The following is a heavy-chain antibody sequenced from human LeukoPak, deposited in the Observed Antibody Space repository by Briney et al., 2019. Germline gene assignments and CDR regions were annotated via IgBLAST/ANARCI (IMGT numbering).Heavy chain of an antibody. Sequence: SETLSLTCTVSGASISSYYWSWIRQPPGKGLEWIGYIYYSGSTHYNPALKSRVTISVDTSKNQFSLDLSSVTAADTAVYYCASGLYPAAGTDHQFDYWGQGTLVTVSS. CDR2: IYYSGST. CDR3: ASGLYPAAGTDHQFDY. D-gene: IGHD6-13*01. CDR1: GASISSYY. V-gene: IGHV4-59*01. J-gene: IGHJ4*02.